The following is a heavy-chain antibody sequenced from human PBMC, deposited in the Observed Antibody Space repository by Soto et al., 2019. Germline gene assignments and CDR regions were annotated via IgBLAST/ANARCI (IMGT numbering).Heavy chain of an antibody. J-gene: IGHJ4*02. CDR3: ARLIGSGSPIDY. V-gene: IGHV4-59*08. Sequence: SETLSLNCTVSGGSISSYYWSWIRQPPGKGLEWIGYIYYSGSTNYNPSLKSRVTISVDTSKNQFSLKLSSVTAADTAVYYCARLIGSGSPIDYWGQGTLVTVSS. CDR2: IYYSGST. D-gene: IGHD3-10*01. CDR1: GGSISSYY.